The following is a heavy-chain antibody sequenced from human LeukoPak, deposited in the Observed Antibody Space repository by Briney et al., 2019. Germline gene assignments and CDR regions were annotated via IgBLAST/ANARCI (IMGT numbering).Heavy chain of an antibody. CDR3: ARDFGEPAAYIGWVFDY. Sequence: GGSLRLSCAASGFTFSSYAMHWVRQAPGKGLECVAVISYDGSNKYYADSVKGRFTISRDNSKNTLYLQMNSLRAEDTAVYYCARDFGEPAAYIGWVFDYWGQGTLVTVSS. D-gene: IGHD2-2*01. V-gene: IGHV3-30*01. CDR2: ISYDGSNK. CDR1: GFTFSSYA. J-gene: IGHJ4*02.